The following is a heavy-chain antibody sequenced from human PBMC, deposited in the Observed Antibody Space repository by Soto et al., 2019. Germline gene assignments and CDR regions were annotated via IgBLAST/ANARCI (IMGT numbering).Heavy chain of an antibody. CDR2: IIPIFGTA. CDR3: ARDLNAVVTPPYYYGMDV. V-gene: IGHV1-69*13. CDR1: GGTFSSYA. J-gene: IGHJ6*02. Sequence: SVKVSCKASGGTFSSYAISWVRQAPGQGLEWMGGIIPIFGTANYAQKFQGRVTITADESTSTAHMELSSLRSEDAAVYYCARDLNAVVTPPYYYGMDVWGQGTTVTVSS. D-gene: IGHD2-21*02.